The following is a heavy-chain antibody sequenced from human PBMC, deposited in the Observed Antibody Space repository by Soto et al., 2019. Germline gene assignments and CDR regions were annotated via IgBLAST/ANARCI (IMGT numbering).Heavy chain of an antibody. J-gene: IGHJ4*02. CDR1: GGYFSGYY. CDR2: INHSGST. D-gene: IGHD6-13*01. V-gene: IGHV4-34*01. CDR3: ARGLGAAGPFDY. Sequence: SETLSLTCAFYGGYFSGYYWSWIRQPPGKGLEWIGEINHSGSTNYNPSLKSRVTISVDTSKNQFSLKLSSVTAADTAVYYCARGLGAAGPFDYWGQGTLVTVSS.